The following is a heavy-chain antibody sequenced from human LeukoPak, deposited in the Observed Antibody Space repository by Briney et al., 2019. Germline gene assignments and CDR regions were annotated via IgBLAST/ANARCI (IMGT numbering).Heavy chain of an antibody. V-gene: IGHV1-69*13. CDR2: IIPIFGTA. J-gene: IGHJ5*02. CDR3: ARDRVVVPAAIEENWFDP. D-gene: IGHD2-2*02. Sequence: GASVKVSCKASGGTFSSYAISWVRQAPGQGLEWMGGIIPIFGTANYAQKFQGRVTITADESTSTAYMELSSLRSEDTAVYYCARDRVVVPAAIEENWFDPWGQGTLVTVSS. CDR1: GGTFSSYA.